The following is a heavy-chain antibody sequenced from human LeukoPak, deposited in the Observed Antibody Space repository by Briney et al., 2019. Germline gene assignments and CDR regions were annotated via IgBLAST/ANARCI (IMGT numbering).Heavy chain of an antibody. D-gene: IGHD2-15*01. J-gene: IGHJ4*02. CDR2: INPNSGGT. Sequence: ASVKGSCKASGYTFTGYYMHWVRQAPGQGLEWMGWINPNSGGTNYAQKFQGRVTMTRDTSISTAYMELSRLRSDDTAVYYCALVVVAAGALDYWGQGTLVTVSS. CDR3: ALVVVAAGALDY. V-gene: IGHV1-2*02. CDR1: GYTFTGYY.